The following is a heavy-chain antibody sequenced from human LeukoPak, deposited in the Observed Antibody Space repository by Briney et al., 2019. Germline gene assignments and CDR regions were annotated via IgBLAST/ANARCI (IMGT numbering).Heavy chain of an antibody. V-gene: IGHV3-53*01. J-gene: IGHJ4*02. CDR2: LYSDGST. Sequence: GGSLRLSCAASGFTVSRNYMSWVRQAPGKGLEWVSVLYSDGSTYHADSVKGRFTISRDNSKNSLYLQMNSLRAEDTAVYYCARDPMGIAYRGAFYYWGQGTLVTVSS. CDR1: GFTVSRNY. D-gene: IGHD6-13*01. CDR3: ARDPMGIAYRGAFYY.